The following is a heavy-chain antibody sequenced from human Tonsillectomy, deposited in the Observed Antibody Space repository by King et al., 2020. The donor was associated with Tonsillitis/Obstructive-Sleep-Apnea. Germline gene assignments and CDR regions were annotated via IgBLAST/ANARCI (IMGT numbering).Heavy chain of an antibody. V-gene: IGHV3-23*01. D-gene: IGHD2-21*01. CDR2: ISGSGGST. CDR3: AKDHIVMDAFDI. Sequence: VQSGGSLRLSCAASGFTFSSYAMSWVRQAPGKGLEWVSAISGSGGSTYYADSVKGRFTISRDNSKNTLYLQMNSLRAEDTAVYYCAKDHIVMDAFDIWGQGTMVTVSS. CDR1: GFTFSSYA. J-gene: IGHJ3*02.